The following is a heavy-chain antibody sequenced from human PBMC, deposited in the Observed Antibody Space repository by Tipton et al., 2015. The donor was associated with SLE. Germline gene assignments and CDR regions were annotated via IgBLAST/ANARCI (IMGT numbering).Heavy chain of an antibody. Sequence: TLSLTCIVSGVSIGSSYYYWAWIRQPPGKGLEWIGTVYYSGSTYYNPSLKSRVTTSVGTSTNQLSLRLTSVTAADTAVYYCTRQRGTAYYYYHMDVWGKGTTVTVSS. CDR1: GVSIGSSYYY. CDR3: TRQRGTAYYYYHMDV. J-gene: IGHJ6*03. D-gene: IGHD3-16*01. V-gene: IGHV4-39*01. CDR2: VYYSGST.